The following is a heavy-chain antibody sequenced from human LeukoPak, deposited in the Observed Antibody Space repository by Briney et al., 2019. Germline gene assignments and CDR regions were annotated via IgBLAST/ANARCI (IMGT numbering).Heavy chain of an antibody. CDR3: AKDPTQQFGYCSSTSCAPFFQH. Sequence: PGGSLRLSCAASGFTFSSYAMSWVRQAPGKGLEWVSAISGSGGSTYYADSVKGRFTISRDNSKNTLYLQMNSLRAEDTAVYYCAKDPTQQFGYCSSTSCAPFFQHWGQGTLVTVSS. J-gene: IGHJ1*01. V-gene: IGHV3-23*01. CDR2: ISGSGGST. CDR1: GFTFSSYA. D-gene: IGHD2-2*01.